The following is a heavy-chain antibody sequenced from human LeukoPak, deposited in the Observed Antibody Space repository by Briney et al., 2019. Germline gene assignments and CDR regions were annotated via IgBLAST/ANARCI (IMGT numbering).Heavy chain of an antibody. CDR1: GFTFSSYA. CDR3: AKDLYGGYTN. D-gene: IGHD5-12*01. Sequence: GGSLRLSCATSGFTFSSYAMNWVRQAPGKGLDWVSAISGSGDNTYYADSVKGRFTISRDNSKNTLYLQMNRLRAEDTAVYYCAKDLYGGYTNWGQGTLVTVSS. V-gene: IGHV3-23*01. CDR2: ISGSGDNT. J-gene: IGHJ4*02.